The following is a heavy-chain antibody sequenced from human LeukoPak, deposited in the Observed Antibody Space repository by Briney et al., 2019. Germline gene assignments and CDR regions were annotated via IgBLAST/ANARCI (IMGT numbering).Heavy chain of an antibody. Sequence: GSLRLSCAASGFTFSSYAMHWVRRAPGKGLEGGAGISYDGSNKYYADSVKGRFTISRDNSKNTLYLRMNSLRAEDTAVYYCARDGGGFGEFNYFDYWGQGTLVTVSS. J-gene: IGHJ4*02. CDR2: ISYDGSNK. CDR1: GFTFSSYA. V-gene: IGHV3-30*04. CDR3: ARDGGGFGEFNYFDY. D-gene: IGHD3-10*01.